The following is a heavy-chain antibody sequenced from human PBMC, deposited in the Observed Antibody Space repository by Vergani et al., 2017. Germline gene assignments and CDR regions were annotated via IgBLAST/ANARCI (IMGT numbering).Heavy chain of an antibody. V-gene: IGHV3-48*01. D-gene: IGHD2-15*01. CDR3: ARDRPYFRVAADYGHYYYGMDV. Sequence: ELQLVESGGGLVQPGGSLRLSCAASGFTFSSYSMNWVRQAPGKGLEWVSYISSSSSTIYYADSVKGRFTISRDNAKNSLYLQMNSLRAEDTAVYYCARDRPYFRVAADYGHYYYGMDVWGQXP. CDR2: ISSSSSTI. CDR1: GFTFSSYS. J-gene: IGHJ6*02.